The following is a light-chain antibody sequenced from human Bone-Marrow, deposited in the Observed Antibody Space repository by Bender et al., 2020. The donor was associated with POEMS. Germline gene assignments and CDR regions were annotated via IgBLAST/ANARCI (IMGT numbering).Light chain of an antibody. J-gene: IGLJ1*01. Sequence: QSALTQPRSVSGSPGQSVVISCSETSKNVRVYNYMSWFQQHSGRAPKLILYDVDKRPSGVPERFSGSKSGTTASLTISRLQADDEGDYYCCSYIGNYIYVFGPGTKLTVL. CDR3: CSYIGNYIYV. V-gene: IGLV2-11*01. CDR2: DVD. CDR1: SKNVRVYNY.